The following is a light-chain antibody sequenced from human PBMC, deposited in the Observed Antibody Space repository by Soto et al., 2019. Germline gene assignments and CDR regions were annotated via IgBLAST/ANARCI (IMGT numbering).Light chain of an antibody. CDR3: LQTSSVPFT. V-gene: IGKV1-12*02. J-gene: IGKJ4*02. Sequence: DIQMTQSPSSVSASVGDRVTITCRASQHINIYLTWYQKRPGKAPKLLIYGGSTLQPGVPSRFSGSGSGTEFTLTISSLQPEDFATYHCLQTSSVPFTFGGGTKVDIK. CDR1: QHINIY. CDR2: GGS.